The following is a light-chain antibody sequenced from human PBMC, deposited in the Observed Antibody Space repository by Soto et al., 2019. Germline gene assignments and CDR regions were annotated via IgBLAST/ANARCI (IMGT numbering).Light chain of an antibody. CDR2: EGS. CDR3: SSDRSRSTGV. Sequence: QSALTQPASVSGAPGQSITISCTGTSSDVGGYNYVSWYQQLPGTAPKLMIYEGSNRPSGVSNRFSGSKSGTTASLTISGLHDEEEDYYYCSSDRSRSTGVFGGGTKLTVL. CDR1: SSDVGGYNY. J-gene: IGLJ2*01. V-gene: IGLV2-14*01.